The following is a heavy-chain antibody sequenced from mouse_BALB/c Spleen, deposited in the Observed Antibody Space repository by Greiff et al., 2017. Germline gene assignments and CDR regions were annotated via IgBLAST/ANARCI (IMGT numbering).Heavy chain of an antibody. CDR2: IYPGNVNT. V-gene: IGHV1S56*01. CDR1: GYTFTSYY. CDR3: ARRDGNDYWYFDV. J-gene: IGHJ1*01. D-gene: IGHD2-1*01. Sequence: VQLQQSGPELVKPGASVRISCKASGYTFTSYYIHWVKQRPGQGLEWIGWIYPGNVNTKYNEKFKGKATLTADKSSSTAYMQLSSLTSEDSAVYFCARRDGNDYWYFDVWGAGTTVTVSS.